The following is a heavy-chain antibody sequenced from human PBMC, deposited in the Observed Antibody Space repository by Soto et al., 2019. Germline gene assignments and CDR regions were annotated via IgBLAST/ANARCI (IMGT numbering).Heavy chain of an antibody. D-gene: IGHD2-2*02. Sequence: ASETLSLTCAVYGGSFSGYYWSWIRQPPGKGLEWIGEINHSGSTNYNPSLKSRVTISVDTSKNQFSLKLSSVTAADTAVYYCARGQPPLPGPQEVPAAIVVFDDWGQGTLVTVSS. V-gene: IGHV4-34*01. CDR3: ARGQPPLPGPQEVPAAIVVFDD. CDR1: GGSFSGYY. CDR2: INHSGST. J-gene: IGHJ4*02.